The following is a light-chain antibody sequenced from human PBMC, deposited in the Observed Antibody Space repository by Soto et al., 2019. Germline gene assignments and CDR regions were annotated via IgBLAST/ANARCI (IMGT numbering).Light chain of an antibody. Sequence: EIVLTQSPGTLSLSPGERATLSCRASQSTDNNFIAWYQQKPGQPPRLLIYGASFRAAGIPDRFTGSGSGTDFILTINNLEPEDFAVYYCQHCDTSPWPFGQGTKVDI. V-gene: IGKV3-20*01. CDR1: QSTDNNF. J-gene: IGKJ1*01. CDR3: QHCDTSPWP. CDR2: GAS.